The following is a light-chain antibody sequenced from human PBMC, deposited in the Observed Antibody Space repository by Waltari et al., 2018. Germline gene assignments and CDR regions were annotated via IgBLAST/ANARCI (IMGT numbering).Light chain of an antibody. CDR2: EDN. Sequence: QSALTQPASVSGSPGQSITISCTGTISDVGTYNLVSWYQQHPGKAPKLIIYEDNKRPSVASDRLSGAKSGNTASLTISGLQAEDEADYYCCTYVGRTTFHVTFGGGTKLTVL. J-gene: IGLJ2*01. CDR3: CTYVGRTTFHVT. CDR1: ISDVGTYNL. V-gene: IGLV2-23*02.